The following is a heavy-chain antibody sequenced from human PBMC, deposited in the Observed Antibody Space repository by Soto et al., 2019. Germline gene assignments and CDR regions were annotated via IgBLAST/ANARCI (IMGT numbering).Heavy chain of an antibody. CDR2: IYYSGST. Sequence: SETLSLTCTVSGGSISSYYWSWIRQPPGKGPEWIGYIYYSGSTNYNPSLKSRVTISVDTSKNQFSLQLNSVTPEDTAVYYCATETPVVRGVRNAFDFWGQGTMVTVSS. CDR1: GGSISSYY. V-gene: IGHV4-59*12. CDR3: ATETPVVRGVRNAFDF. D-gene: IGHD3-10*01. J-gene: IGHJ3*01.